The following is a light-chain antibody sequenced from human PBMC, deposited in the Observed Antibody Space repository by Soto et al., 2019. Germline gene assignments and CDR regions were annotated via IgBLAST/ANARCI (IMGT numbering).Light chain of an antibody. CDR1: QRISSSY. Sequence: VLTQSPGTLSLSPGERATLSCRVSQRISSSYLAWYQQKPGQAPRLLIYGSSFRATGIPDRFSGSGSGTDFTLTISRLEPEDFAVYYCQQYDSTPPYTFGHGTKLEI. V-gene: IGKV3-20*01. J-gene: IGKJ2*01. CDR2: GSS. CDR3: QQYDSTPPYT.